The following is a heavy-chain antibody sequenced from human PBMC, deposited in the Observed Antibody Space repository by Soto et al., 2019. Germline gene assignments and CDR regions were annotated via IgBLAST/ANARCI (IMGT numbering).Heavy chain of an antibody. D-gene: IGHD1-1*01. Sequence: SETLSLTCAVSGGSISSGGYSWNWIRQPPGKGLEWIGYIYHSGSTLYNPSLKSRVTISVDKSKNQFSLKLTSVTAADTAVYYCARDQLEGNWFDPWSQGTLDSVSS. CDR3: ARDQLEGNWFDP. V-gene: IGHV4-30-2*01. J-gene: IGHJ5*02. CDR2: IYHSGST. CDR1: GGSISSGGYS.